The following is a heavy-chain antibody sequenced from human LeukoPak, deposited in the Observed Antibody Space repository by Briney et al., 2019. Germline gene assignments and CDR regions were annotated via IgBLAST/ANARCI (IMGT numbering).Heavy chain of an antibody. CDR1: GFTFSSHW. CDR2: INSDGSTT. Sequence: GGSLRLSCAASGFTFSSHWMHWVRQAPGKGLVWVSRINSDGSTTTYADSVKGRFTISRDNANNTLYLQMNSLRAEDTALYYCAKDRLSTPTAPRFDPWGQGTQVTVSS. J-gene: IGHJ5*02. V-gene: IGHV3-74*01. CDR3: AKDRLSTPTAPRFDP. D-gene: IGHD2-15*01.